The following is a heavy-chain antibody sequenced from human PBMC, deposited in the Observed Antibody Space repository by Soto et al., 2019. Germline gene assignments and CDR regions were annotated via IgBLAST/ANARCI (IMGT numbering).Heavy chain of an antibody. D-gene: IGHD3-22*01. J-gene: IGHJ4*02. Sequence: QVQLVQSGAEVKKPGSSVKVSCKASGGTFSSYAISWVRQAPGQGLEWMGGIIPIFGTANYAQKFQGRVTITADKSTSTAYMELSSLRSEDTAVYYCARDADYYGSSGYYYTYWGQGALVTVSS. CDR2: IIPIFGTA. V-gene: IGHV1-69*06. CDR1: GGTFSSYA. CDR3: ARDADYYGSSGYYYTY.